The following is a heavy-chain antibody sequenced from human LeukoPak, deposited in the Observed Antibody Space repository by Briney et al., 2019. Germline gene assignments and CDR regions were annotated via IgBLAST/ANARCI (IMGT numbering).Heavy chain of an antibody. V-gene: IGHV1-18*01. Sequence: GASVKVSCKASGYTFTSYGVTWVRQAPGQGLEWMGWINTYNGNTNYAQKLQGRVTMTRDTSTSTVYMELSSLRSEDTAVYYCAREDIVVVPAALDIWGQGTMVTVSS. J-gene: IGHJ3*02. CDR2: INTYNGNT. CDR3: AREDIVVVPAALDI. D-gene: IGHD2-2*01. CDR1: GYTFTSYG.